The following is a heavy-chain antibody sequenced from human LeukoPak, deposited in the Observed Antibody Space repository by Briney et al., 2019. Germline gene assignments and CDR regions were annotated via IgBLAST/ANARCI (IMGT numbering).Heavy chain of an antibody. Sequence: GGSLRLSCAASGFTFSSHGMHWVRQAPGKGLEWVAFIRYDGSNKYYADSVKGRFTISRDDSKNTLYLQMNSLRAEDTAVYYCAKDKELGSYYMDVWGKGTTVTVSS. V-gene: IGHV3-30*02. J-gene: IGHJ6*03. CDR1: GFTFSSHG. CDR3: AKDKELGSYYMDV. CDR2: IRYDGSNK. D-gene: IGHD7-27*01.